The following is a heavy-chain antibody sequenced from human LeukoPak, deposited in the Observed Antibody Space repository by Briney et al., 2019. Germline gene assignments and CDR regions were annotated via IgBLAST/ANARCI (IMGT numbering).Heavy chain of an antibody. V-gene: IGHV3-23*01. CDR3: AKGGGYEAQYYYYYLDV. CDR2: ISNSDNST. CDR1: GFSFSIHD. D-gene: IGHD5-12*01. J-gene: IGHJ6*03. Sequence: AGGSLRLSCAASGFSFSIHDMTWVRQAPGKGLEWVSTISNSDNSTYYADSVKGRFTFSRDNSKNTLYLQMNSLRAEDTAVYYCAKGGGYEAQYYYYYLDVWGKGTTVTISS.